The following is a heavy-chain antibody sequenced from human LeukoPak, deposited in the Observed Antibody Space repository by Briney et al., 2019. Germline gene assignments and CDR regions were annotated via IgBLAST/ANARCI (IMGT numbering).Heavy chain of an antibody. J-gene: IGHJ5*01. CDR1: GFTFNTYW. V-gene: IGHV3-74*01. CDR3: ARAGQGFDS. CDR2: ISGDGTTA. Sequence: GGSLRLSCAASGFTFNTYWMHWVRQGPGKGLEWVSRISGDGTTAIYADSVKGRFTTSRDSAKSTLYLQMTSLTAEDTAVYYCARAGQGFDSWGQGTLVNVSS.